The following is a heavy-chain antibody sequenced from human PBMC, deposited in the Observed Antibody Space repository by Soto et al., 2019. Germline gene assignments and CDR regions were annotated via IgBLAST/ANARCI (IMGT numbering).Heavy chain of an antibody. D-gene: IGHD3-10*01. V-gene: IGHV3-33*01. CDR3: ARDYSGSPKFDY. Sequence: PGGSLRLSCAASGFTFSSYGMHWVRQAPGKGLEWLAVTWYDGDNKYYADSVKGRFTISRDNSRNTLFLQMNSLRSEDTAVYYCARDYSGSPKFDYWGQGTLVTVSS. J-gene: IGHJ4*02. CDR1: GFTFSSYG. CDR2: TWYDGDNK.